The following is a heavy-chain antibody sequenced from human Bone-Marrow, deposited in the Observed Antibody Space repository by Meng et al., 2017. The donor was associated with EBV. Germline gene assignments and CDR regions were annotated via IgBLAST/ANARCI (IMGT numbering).Heavy chain of an antibody. CDR2: FNPKYGDT. CDR3: ARDSSGPSYYFDY. CDR1: GYPCTGFF. V-gene: IGHV1-2*06. J-gene: IGHJ4*02. Sequence: VHLVQAVSEGQNPGTSIKVPCKTSGYPCTGFFIHWVRQAPGQGLEWIGRFNPKYGDTKFAQKFQGRVTMTRDTTISTVYMEMTSLRSDDTAIYYCARDSSGPSYYFDYWGQGALVTVSS. D-gene: IGHD6-19*01.